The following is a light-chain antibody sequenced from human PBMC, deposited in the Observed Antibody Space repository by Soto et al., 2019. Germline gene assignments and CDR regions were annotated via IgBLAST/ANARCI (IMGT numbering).Light chain of an antibody. Sequence: QPALTQPASVSGSPGQSITISCTGTSSDVGGYNYVSWYQQHPGKAPKLMIYEVTNRPSGVSNRFSGSKSGNTASLTISGLQAEDDADYYCSSFTTSSTYVFGTGTKLTVL. CDR2: EVT. J-gene: IGLJ1*01. V-gene: IGLV2-14*01. CDR3: SSFTTSSTYV. CDR1: SSDVGGYNY.